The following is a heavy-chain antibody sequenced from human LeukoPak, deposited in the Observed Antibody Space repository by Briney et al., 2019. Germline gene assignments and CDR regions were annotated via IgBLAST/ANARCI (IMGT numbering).Heavy chain of an antibody. CDR3: ATHPGGLQSGFDN. CDR1: GYSFTSYW. D-gene: IGHD5-24*01. CDR2: IHPGDSDT. V-gene: IGHV5-51*01. J-gene: IGHJ4*02. Sequence: LGESLKISCKGSGYSFTSYWIGWVRQMPGKGLEYMGIIHPGDSDTRYSSSFQGQVTISVDRSSSTAYIQWSRLKASDTAMYYCATHPGGLQSGFDNWGQGTLVTVSS.